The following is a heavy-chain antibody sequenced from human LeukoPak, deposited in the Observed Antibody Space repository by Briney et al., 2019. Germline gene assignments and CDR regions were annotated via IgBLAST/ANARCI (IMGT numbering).Heavy chain of an antibody. CDR2: ISSSSSYI. CDR1: GFIFSSYS. J-gene: IGHJ5*02. Sequence: GGSLRLSCAASGFIFSSYSMNWVRQAPGKGLEWVSSISSSSSYIYYADSVKGRFTISRDNAKNSLYLQMNSLRAEDTAVYYCARGLIGGVENWFDPWGQGTLVTVSS. D-gene: IGHD3-16*01. CDR3: ARGLIGGVENWFDP. V-gene: IGHV3-21*01.